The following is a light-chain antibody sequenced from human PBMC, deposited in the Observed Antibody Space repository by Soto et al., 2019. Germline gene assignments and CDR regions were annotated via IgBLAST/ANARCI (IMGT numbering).Light chain of an antibody. J-gene: IGKJ4*01. CDR2: GAS. Sequence: EIVLTQSPGTLSLSPGERATLSCRASQSVPYNYLVWYQHKPGRAPRLLIYGASNRATGIPDRFSGSGSGTDFTLTISGLEPEDFAVYYCQQYGTSLFTFGGGTRVEIK. CDR1: QSVPYNY. V-gene: IGKV3-20*01. CDR3: QQYGTSLFT.